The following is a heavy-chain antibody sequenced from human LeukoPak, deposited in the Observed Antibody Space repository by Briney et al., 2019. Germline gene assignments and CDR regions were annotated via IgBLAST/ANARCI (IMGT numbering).Heavy chain of an antibody. Sequence: SETLSLTCTVSGGSISSCSYYWSWIRQPAGKGLEWIVRIYTSGSTNYNPSLKSRVTISVDTSKNQFSLKLSSVTAADTAVYYCARDRADSSGYYYHFDYWGQGTLVTVSS. D-gene: IGHD3-22*01. V-gene: IGHV4-61*02. J-gene: IGHJ4*02. CDR2: IYTSGST. CDR3: ARDRADSSGYYYHFDY. CDR1: GGSISSCSYY.